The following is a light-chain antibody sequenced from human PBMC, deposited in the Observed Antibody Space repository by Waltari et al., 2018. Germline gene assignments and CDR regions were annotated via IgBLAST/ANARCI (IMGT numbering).Light chain of an antibody. J-gene: IGLJ2*01. V-gene: IGLV2-14*01. Sequence: SALTQPASVSGSPGQAIIISCTRPGSDVGGYDYVSWYQQYPGKAPRLIIYDVYNRPSGVSNRFSGSKSDNTASLTISGLQAEDESVYYCSSYTSSGVVFGGGTKLTVL. CDR3: SSYTSSGVV. CDR2: DVY. CDR1: GSDVGGYDY.